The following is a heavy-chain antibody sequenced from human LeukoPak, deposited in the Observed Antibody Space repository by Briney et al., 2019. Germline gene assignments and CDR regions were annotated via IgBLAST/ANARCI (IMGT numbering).Heavy chain of an antibody. D-gene: IGHD3-3*01. CDR2: ISSDGSIK. CDR3: VKEYHSRGFGAYFDY. Sequence: GGSLRLSCTASKFTFSHYGMQWVRQAPGKGLEWVAVISSDGSIKVYTDSVKGRFTLSRDNSINTVDLQMNSLRAEDTAVYYCVKEYHSRGFGAYFDYWGQGTLVTVSS. J-gene: IGHJ4*02. V-gene: IGHV3-30*18. CDR1: KFTFSHYG.